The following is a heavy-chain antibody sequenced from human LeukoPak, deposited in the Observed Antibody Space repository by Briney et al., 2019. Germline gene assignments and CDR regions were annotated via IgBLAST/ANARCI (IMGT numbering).Heavy chain of an antibody. CDR3: ARGGVTIFGVVIHSPFDY. D-gene: IGHD3-3*01. Sequence: SETLSLTCTVSGGSISSYYWSWIRQPPGKGLEWIGYIYYSGSTNYNPSLKSRVTISVDTSKNHFSLKLSSVTAADTAVYYCARGGVTIFGVVIHSPFDYWGQGTLVTVSS. CDR1: GGSISSYY. V-gene: IGHV4-59*01. J-gene: IGHJ4*02. CDR2: IYYSGST.